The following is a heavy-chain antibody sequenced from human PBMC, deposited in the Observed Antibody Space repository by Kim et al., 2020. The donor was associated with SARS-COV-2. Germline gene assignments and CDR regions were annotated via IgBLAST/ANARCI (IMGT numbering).Heavy chain of an antibody. J-gene: IGHJ3*02. CDR3: AKRDSGSSDAGAFDI. CDR2: ISWNSGSI. V-gene: IGHV3-9*01. D-gene: IGHD1-26*01. CDR1: GFTFDDYA. Sequence: SLRLSCAASGFTFDDYAMHWVRQAPGKGLEWVSGISWNSGSIGYADSVKGRFTISRDNAKNSLYLQMNSLRAEDTALYYCAKRDSGSSDAGAFDIWGQGTMVTVSS.